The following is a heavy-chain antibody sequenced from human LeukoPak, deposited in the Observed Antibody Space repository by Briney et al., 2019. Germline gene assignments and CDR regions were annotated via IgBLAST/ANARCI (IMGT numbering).Heavy chain of an antibody. Sequence: ASVKVSCKASGYTFTGYYMHWVRQAPGQGLEWMGWINPNSGGTNYAQKFQGRVTMTRDTSTSTAYMELSRLRSDDTAVYYCARTGYSGYDPAIDYWGQGTLVTVSS. CDR2: INPNSGGT. D-gene: IGHD5-12*01. J-gene: IGHJ4*02. CDR3: ARTGYSGYDPAIDY. V-gene: IGHV1-2*02. CDR1: GYTFTGYY.